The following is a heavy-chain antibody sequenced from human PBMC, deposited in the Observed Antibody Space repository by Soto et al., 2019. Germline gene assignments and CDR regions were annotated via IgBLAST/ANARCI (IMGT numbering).Heavy chain of an antibody. Sequence: ASETLSLTCTVSGGSISSYYWSWIRQPPGKGLEWIGYIYYSGSTNYNPSLKSRVTISVDTSKNQFSLKLSSVTAADTAVYYCAREGGSYPLYYFDYWGQGTLVTVSS. D-gene: IGHD1-26*01. J-gene: IGHJ4*02. V-gene: IGHV4-59*01. CDR2: IYYSGST. CDR3: AREGGSYPLYYFDY. CDR1: GGSISSYY.